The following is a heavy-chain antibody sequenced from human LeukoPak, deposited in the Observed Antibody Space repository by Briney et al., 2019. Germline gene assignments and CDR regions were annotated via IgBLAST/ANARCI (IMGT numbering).Heavy chain of an antibody. CDR2: IYYSGST. CDR3: ARGPTRYYFDY. J-gene: IGHJ4*02. CDR1: GGSISSYY. Sequence: SETLSLTCTVSGGSISSYYWSWIRQPPGKGLEWIGYIYYSGSTNYNPSLKSRVTISVDTSKNQFSLKLSSVTAADTAVYYCARGPTRYYFDYWGQGTLVTVSS. V-gene: IGHV4-59*01.